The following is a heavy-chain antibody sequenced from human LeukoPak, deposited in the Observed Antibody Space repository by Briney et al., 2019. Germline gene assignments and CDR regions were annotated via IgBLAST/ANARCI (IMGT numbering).Heavy chain of an antibody. CDR1: GYTFTSYG. V-gene: IGHV1-18*01. Sequence: ASVKVSCKASGYTFTSYGISWVRQAPGQGLEWMGWISAYNGNTNYAQKLQGRVTMTTDTSTGTAYMELRSLRSDDTAVYYCARESYDFWSGAYYYYMDVWGKGTTVTVSS. J-gene: IGHJ6*03. CDR2: ISAYNGNT. CDR3: ARESYDFWSGAYYYYMDV. D-gene: IGHD3-3*01.